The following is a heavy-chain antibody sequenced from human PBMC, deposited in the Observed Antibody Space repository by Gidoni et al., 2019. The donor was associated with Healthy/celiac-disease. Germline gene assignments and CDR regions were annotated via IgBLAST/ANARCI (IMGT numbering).Heavy chain of an antibody. J-gene: IGHJ4*02. D-gene: IGHD2-2*01. Sequence: QVQLVQSGAEVKKPGSSVKVSCKASGGTFSSYAISWVRQAPGQGLEWMGGIIPIFGTANYAQKFQGRVTITADESTSTAYMELSSLRSEDTAVYYCARVSGEEVPATAIGPFDYWGQGTLVTVSS. CDR1: GGTFSSYA. CDR3: ARVSGEEVPATAIGPFDY. CDR2: IIPIFGTA. V-gene: IGHV1-69*01.